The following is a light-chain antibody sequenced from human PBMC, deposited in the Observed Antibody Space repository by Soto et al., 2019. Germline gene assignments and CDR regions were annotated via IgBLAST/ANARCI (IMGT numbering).Light chain of an antibody. CDR2: AAS. CDR1: QSISSY. V-gene: IGKV1-39*01. J-gene: IGKJ4*01. Sequence: DILMTPSPSTLSASVGDRVTITCRASQSISSYLNWYQQKPGKAPKLLTYAASSLQSGVPSRFSGSGSGTDFTLTISSLQLEDFATYYCQQNYSTPLAFGGGTKVDIK. CDR3: QQNYSTPLA.